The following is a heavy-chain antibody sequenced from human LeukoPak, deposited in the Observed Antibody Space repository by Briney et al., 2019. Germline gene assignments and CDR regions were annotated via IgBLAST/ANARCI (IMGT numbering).Heavy chain of an antibody. Sequence: GGSLRLSCAASGFTVSSTYMTWVRQAPGKGLEWVSVIYNGDSTTYADSVKGRFTISRDNSKNTLYLQMNSLRAEDTAVYYCAKVGIVATAYGAFDIWGQGTMVTVSS. CDR1: GFTVSSTY. CDR3: AKVGIVATAYGAFDI. CDR2: IYNGDST. D-gene: IGHD5-12*01. V-gene: IGHV3-53*05. J-gene: IGHJ3*02.